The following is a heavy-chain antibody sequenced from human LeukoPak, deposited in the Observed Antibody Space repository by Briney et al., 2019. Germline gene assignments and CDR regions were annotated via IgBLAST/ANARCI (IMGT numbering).Heavy chain of an antibody. V-gene: IGHV4-4*07. J-gene: IGHJ4*02. Sequence: SETLSLTCAVYGGSFSSYYWSWIRQPAGKGLEWIGRIYTSGSTNYNPSLKSRVTMSVDTSKNQFSLKLSSVTAADTAVYYCARDRGGFAAHFDYWGQGTLVTVSS. CDR2: IYTSGST. CDR1: GGSFSSYY. CDR3: ARDRGGFAAHFDY. D-gene: IGHD3-3*01.